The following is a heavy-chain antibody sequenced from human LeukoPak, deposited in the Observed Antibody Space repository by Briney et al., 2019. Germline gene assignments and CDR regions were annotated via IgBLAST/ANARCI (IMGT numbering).Heavy chain of an antibody. CDR1: GYRFTDHY. V-gene: IGHV1-2*02. Sequence: ASVKVSCKASGYRFTDHYIHWVRQAPGQGLEWMGWINPSIGGTKYAQESQDRVTMTSDTSISTAYLELSGLRLDDTAVYYCAREERGSTSGLDFWGQGALIIVSS. CDR3: AREERGSTSGLDF. J-gene: IGHJ4*02. CDR2: INPSIGGT. D-gene: IGHD2-2*01.